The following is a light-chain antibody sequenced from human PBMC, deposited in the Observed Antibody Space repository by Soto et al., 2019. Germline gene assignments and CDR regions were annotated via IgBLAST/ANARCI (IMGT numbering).Light chain of an antibody. CDR1: TSNIGSNA. J-gene: IGLJ2*01. V-gene: IGLV1-44*01. CDR3: TACDDSLNGRL. CDR2: SND. Sequence: QSVLTQPPSASGTPGQRVTFSCSGSTSNIGSNAVNWYQQLPGTAPKLLIYSNDRRPSGVPDRFSGSKSGTSASLAISGLQSEDDADYYCTACDDSLNGRLFGGGTKLTVL.